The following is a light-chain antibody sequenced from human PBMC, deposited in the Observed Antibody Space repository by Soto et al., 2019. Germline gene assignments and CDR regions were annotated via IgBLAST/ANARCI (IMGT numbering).Light chain of an antibody. CDR1: QSVSSN. CDR2: GAS. V-gene: IGKV3-15*01. CDR3: QQYNNWNT. Sequence: EIVMTQSPATLSVSPGERATLSCMASQSVSSNLAWYQQKPGQAPSLLIYGASTRATGIPATFSGSGSGTEFTLTISSLQSEDFAVYYCQQYNNWNTFGQGTKLEIK. J-gene: IGKJ2*01.